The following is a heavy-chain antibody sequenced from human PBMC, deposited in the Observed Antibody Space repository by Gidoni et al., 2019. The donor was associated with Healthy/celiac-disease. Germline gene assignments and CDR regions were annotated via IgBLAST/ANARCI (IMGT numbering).Heavy chain of an antibody. D-gene: IGHD2-15*01. CDR3: AKALMLEVAATHDYYYYGMDV. CDR1: GFPFSGYA. J-gene: IGHJ6*02. Sequence: EAQLVESGGGLVPPGGSLGLSCSASGFPFSGYAMSWVRQAPGKGLEWVSAISGSGGSTYYADSVKGRFTISRDNSKNTLYLQMNSLRAEDTAVYYCAKALMLEVAATHDYYYYGMDVWGQGTTVTVSS. CDR2: ISGSGGST. V-gene: IGHV3-23*04.